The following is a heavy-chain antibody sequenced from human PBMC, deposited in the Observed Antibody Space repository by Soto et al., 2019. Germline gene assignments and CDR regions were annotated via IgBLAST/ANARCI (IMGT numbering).Heavy chain of an antibody. CDR1: GGSISNYY. J-gene: IGHJ4*02. Sequence: QVQLQESGPRLVKPSETLSLTCIVSGGSISNYYWSWIRQPPGKGLEWIGYIYYSGSTNYNPPLQSRGTISVDTSKNQFSLKLSSVTAADTAVYYCARAVLPATAPFDYWGQGTLVTVSS. CDR3: ARAVLPATAPFDY. CDR2: IYYSGST. V-gene: IGHV4-59*01. D-gene: IGHD2-2*01.